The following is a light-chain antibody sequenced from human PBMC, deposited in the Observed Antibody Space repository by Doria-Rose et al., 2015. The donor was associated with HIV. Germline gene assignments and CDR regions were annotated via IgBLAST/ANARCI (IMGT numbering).Light chain of an antibody. J-gene: IGKJ1*01. CDR3: HQYGTSWT. Sequence: EIVMTQSPGTLSLSPGERATLYCRASQSFRSTYFTWYQQKPGQAPSLLIYDGSTRATGIPDRFSASGSGTDFTLTINRLEPEDFALYYCHQYGTSWTFGQGTKVEI. CDR2: DGS. CDR1: QSFRSTY. V-gene: IGKV3-20*01.